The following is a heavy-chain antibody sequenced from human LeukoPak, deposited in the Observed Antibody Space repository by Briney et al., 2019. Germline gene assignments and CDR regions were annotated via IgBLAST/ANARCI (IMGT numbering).Heavy chain of an antibody. CDR1: GFTFSTFA. V-gene: IGHV3-23*01. J-gene: IGHJ4*02. D-gene: IGHD2-8*02. Sequence: GGSLRLSCAASGFTFSTFAMIWVRQPPGKGLEWVSSIFPSGGEIHYADSVRGRFTISRENCKSTLSLQMNSLRAEDTAIYYCATYRQVLLPFESWGQGTLVTVSS. CDR2: IFPSGGEI. CDR3: ATYRQVLLPFES.